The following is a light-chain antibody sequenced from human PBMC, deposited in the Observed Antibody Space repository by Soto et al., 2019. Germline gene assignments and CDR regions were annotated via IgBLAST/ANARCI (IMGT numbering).Light chain of an antibody. CDR1: QSVSISY. CDR3: QQYGSSPIT. Sequence: EIVMTQSPPARSASPVERATLSCRASQSVSISYLAWYQQKPGQAPRLLSYGASSRATGIPDSFSGSGSATDFTLTISRLEHEDFAVYYCQQYGSSPITFGQGTRLEI. V-gene: IGKV3-20*01. J-gene: IGKJ5*01. CDR2: GAS.